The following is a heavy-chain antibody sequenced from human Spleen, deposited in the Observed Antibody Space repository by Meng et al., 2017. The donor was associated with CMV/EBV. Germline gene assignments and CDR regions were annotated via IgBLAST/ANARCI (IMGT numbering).Heavy chain of an antibody. CDR2: MNPNSGNT. CDR1: GYTFTSYD. J-gene: IGHJ5*02. Sequence: ASVKVSCKASGYTFTSYDINWVRQATGQGLEWMGWMNPNSGNTGYAQKFQGRVALTRDTSTTTAYMELSSLTSEDTAVYYCARVRVWFTGSNNWFDPWGQGTLVTVSS. CDR3: ARVRVWFTGSNNWFDP. V-gene: IGHV1-8*02. D-gene: IGHD1-26*01.